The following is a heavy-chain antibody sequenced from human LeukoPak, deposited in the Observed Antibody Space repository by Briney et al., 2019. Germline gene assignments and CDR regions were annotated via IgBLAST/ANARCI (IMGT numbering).Heavy chain of an antibody. V-gene: IGHV3-13*01. J-gene: IGHJ4*02. Sequence: PGGSLRLSCAASGFTFSSYDMHWVRQATGKGLEWVSAIGTAGDTYYPGSVKGRFTISRENAKNSLYLQMNSLRAGDTAVYYCARGGNSSGWPKRAPFDHWGQGTLVTVSS. CDR1: GFTFSSYD. CDR2: IGTAGDT. D-gene: IGHD6-19*01. CDR3: ARGGNSSGWPKRAPFDH.